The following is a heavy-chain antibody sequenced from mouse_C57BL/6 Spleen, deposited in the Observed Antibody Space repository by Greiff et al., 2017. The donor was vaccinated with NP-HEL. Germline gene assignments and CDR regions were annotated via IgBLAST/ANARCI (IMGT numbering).Heavy chain of an antibody. CDR1: GYTFTDYY. Sequence: EVQLQQSGPELVKPGASVKISCKASGYTFTDYYMNWVKQSHGKSLEWIGDINPNNGGTSYNQKFKGKATLTVDKSSSTAYMELRSLTSEDSAVYYCARDSSGPFAYWGQGTLVTVSA. CDR3: ARDSSGPFAY. V-gene: IGHV1-26*01. J-gene: IGHJ3*01. CDR2: INPNNGGT. D-gene: IGHD3-2*02.